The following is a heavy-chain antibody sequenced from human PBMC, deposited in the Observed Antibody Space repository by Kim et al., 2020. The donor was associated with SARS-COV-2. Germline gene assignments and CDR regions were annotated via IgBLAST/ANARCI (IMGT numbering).Heavy chain of an antibody. D-gene: IGHD3-9*01. CDR1: GFTFSSYW. V-gene: IGHV3-7*03. CDR3: ARGGWGYDILTGWREFNSWHAFDI. CDR2: IKQDGSEK. Sequence: GGSLRLSCAASGFTFSSYWMSWVRQAPGKGLEWVANIKQDGSEKYYVDSVKGRFTISRDNAKNSLYLQMNSLRAEDTAVYYCARGGWGYDILTGWREFNSWHAFDIWGQGTMVTVSS. J-gene: IGHJ3*02.